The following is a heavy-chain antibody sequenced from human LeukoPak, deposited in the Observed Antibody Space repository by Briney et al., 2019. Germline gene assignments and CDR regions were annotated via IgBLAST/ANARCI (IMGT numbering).Heavy chain of an antibody. CDR2: ISSSGSTI. CDR3: ARTYYYDSSGSDAFDI. J-gene: IGHJ3*02. CDR1: GFTFSSYE. Sequence: QPGGSLRLSCAASGFTFSSYEMNWVRQAPGKGLEWVSYISSSGSTIYYADSVKGRFTISRDNAKYSLYLQMNSLRAEDTAVYYCARTYYYDSSGSDAFDIWGQGTMVTVSS. D-gene: IGHD3-22*01. V-gene: IGHV3-48*03.